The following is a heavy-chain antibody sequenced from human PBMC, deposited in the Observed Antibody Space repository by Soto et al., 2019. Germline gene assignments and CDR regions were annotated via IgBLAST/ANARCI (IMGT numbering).Heavy chain of an antibody. CDR2: MFYSGST. CDR3: AGDCDNSRCLIPGRFDP. V-gene: IGHV4-59*03. CDR1: GDSITRYY. Sequence: PSETLSLTCTVSGDSITRYYWSWIRQTPGKGLEWIAYMFYSGSTNYNPSLKSRVSLSIDTSKNQFSLKLRSVTAADTAVYYCAGDCDNSRCLIPGRFDPWGQGTLVTVSS. J-gene: IGHJ5*02. D-gene: IGHD2-21*01.